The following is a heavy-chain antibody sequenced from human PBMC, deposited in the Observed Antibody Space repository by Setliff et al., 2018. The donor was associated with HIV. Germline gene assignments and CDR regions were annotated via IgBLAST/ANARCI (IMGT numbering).Heavy chain of an antibody. V-gene: IGHV4-59*08. CDR3: ARHRDGGTYPLDY. CDR1: GGSISSYF. Sequence: SETLSLTCTVSGGSISSYFWTWIRQSPEKGLEWIGYIYHYGSPNYNPSLKSRVTISLDTSKNRFSLQLTSVTAADTAVYYCARHRDGGTYPLDYWGQGTLVTVSS. D-gene: IGHD1-26*01. J-gene: IGHJ4*02. CDR2: IYHYGSP.